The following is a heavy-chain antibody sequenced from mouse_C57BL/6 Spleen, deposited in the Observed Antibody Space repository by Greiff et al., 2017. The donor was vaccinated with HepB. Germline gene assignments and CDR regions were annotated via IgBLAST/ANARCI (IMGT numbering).Heavy chain of an antibody. J-gene: IGHJ2*01. Sequence: QVQLQQSGAELVRPGTSVKVSCKASGYAFTNYLLEWVKQRPGQGLEWIGVIDPGSGGTHSNENFKDKATLTADKSSSTAYMQLSSLTSEDSAVYVCARSGTGLHYFDYWGQGTTLTVSS. D-gene: IGHD1-3*01. CDR2: IDPGSGGT. CDR1: GYAFTNYL. CDR3: ARSGTGLHYFDY. V-gene: IGHV1-54*01.